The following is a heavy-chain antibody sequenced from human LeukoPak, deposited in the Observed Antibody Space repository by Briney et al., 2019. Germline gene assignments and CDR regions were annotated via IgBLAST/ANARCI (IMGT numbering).Heavy chain of an antibody. CDR1: SYSISSGYY. D-gene: IGHD3-10*01. J-gene: IGHJ4*02. CDR2: IYHSGST. Sequence: SETLSLTCTVSSYSISSGYYWGWIRQPPGKGLEWIGSIYHSGSTYYNPSLKSRVTISVDTSKNQFSLKLSSVTAADTAVYYCARVLSSMVRTGDYWGQGTLVTVSS. V-gene: IGHV4-38-2*02. CDR3: ARVLSSMVRTGDY.